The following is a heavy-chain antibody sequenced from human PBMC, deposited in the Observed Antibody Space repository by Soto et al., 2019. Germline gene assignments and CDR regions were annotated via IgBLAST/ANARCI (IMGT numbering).Heavy chain of an antibody. Sequence: ETLSLTCTVSGDSFSTSNYYWGWIRQPPGKGLEWIGNIFYGGGTGVTYYNPSLKSRVIISVDTSKNQFSLKLRSITAADTAFYFCARRGGGDSLFDSWGQGKLVTVSS. D-gene: IGHD4-17*01. V-gene: IGHV4-39*01. CDR3: ARRGGGDSLFDS. CDR1: GDSFSTSNYY. CDR2: IFYGGGTGVT. J-gene: IGHJ4*02.